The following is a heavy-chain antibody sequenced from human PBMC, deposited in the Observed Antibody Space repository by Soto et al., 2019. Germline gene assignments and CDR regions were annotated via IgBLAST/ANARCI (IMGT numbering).Heavy chain of an antibody. D-gene: IGHD6-6*01. CDR2: IFYSGRT. Sequence: QLQLQESGPGLVKPSETLSLTYTVSGGSISSSSYYWGWIRQPPGKGLEWIGSIFYSGRTYYNPSLKSRVTISVDTSKNQFSLKLSSVTAADTAVYYCARHPRPKYSSHLDYWGQGTLVIVSS. J-gene: IGHJ4*02. CDR3: ARHPRPKYSSHLDY. CDR1: GGSISSSSYY. V-gene: IGHV4-39*01.